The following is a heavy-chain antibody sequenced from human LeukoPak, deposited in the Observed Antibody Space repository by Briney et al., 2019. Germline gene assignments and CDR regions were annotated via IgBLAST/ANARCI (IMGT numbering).Heavy chain of an antibody. D-gene: IGHD1-1*01. V-gene: IGHV4-61*01. CDR2: IFYSGST. Sequence: SETLSLTCTVSGASVSSGSYYWTWIRQPPGKGLEWIGYIFYSGSTNYNPSLESRVTISFDPSKNQFSLKLTSVTAADTAVYYCARDPGVTTGTYYFDSWGQGSLVTVSS. CDR3: ARDPGVTTGTYYFDS. J-gene: IGHJ4*02. CDR1: GASVSSGSYY.